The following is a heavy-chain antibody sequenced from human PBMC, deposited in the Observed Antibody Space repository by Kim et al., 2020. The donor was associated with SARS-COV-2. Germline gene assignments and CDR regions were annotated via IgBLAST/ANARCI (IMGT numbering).Heavy chain of an antibody. CDR3: ARGGDRTTFYYGMDV. D-gene: IGHD1-1*01. J-gene: IGHJ6*02. V-gene: IGHV3-21*01. Sequence: DSVRGRFTISRDNAKNSLYLQMNSLRAEDTAVYYCARGGDRTTFYYGMDVWGQGTTVTVSS.